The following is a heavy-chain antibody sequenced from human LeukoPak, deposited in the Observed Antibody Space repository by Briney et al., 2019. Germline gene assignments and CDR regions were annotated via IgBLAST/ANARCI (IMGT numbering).Heavy chain of an antibody. Sequence: ASVKVSCKASGYTFTSYDINWVRQATGQGLEWMGWMNPNSGNTGYAQKFQGRVTMTRNTSISTAYMELSSLRSEDTAVYYCARRLATYYDFWSGYYTDYSDYWGQGTLVTVSS. CDR2: MNPNSGNT. CDR3: ARRLATYYDFWSGYYTDYSDY. CDR1: GYTFTSYD. D-gene: IGHD3-3*01. J-gene: IGHJ4*02. V-gene: IGHV1-8*01.